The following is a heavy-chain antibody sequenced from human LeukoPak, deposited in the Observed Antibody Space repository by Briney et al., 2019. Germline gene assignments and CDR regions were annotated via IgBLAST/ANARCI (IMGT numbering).Heavy chain of an antibody. J-gene: IGHJ4*02. CDR3: ARERVGAPYYFDY. CDR2: IYYSGST. V-gene: IGHV4-59*01. D-gene: IGHD1-26*01. Sequence: KSSENLSLTCNVSGGSISSYYWSWIRQPQGKGLEWIGYIYYSGSTNYNPSLKSRVTISVDTSKNQFSLKLSSVTAADTAVYYCARERVGAPYYFDYWGQGTLVTVSS. CDR1: GGSISSYY.